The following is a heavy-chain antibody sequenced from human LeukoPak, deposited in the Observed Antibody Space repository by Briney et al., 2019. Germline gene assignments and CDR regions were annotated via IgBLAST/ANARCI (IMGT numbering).Heavy chain of an antibody. V-gene: IGHV5-51*01. D-gene: IGHD1-26*01. CDR3: GMSGDRVPLQDDVFDV. CDR1: GYSFTSYC. J-gene: IGHJ3*01. Sequence: GESLKTSCKVSGYSFTSYCIGWVRQMPGKGLEWMGIIYPGDSGPTYSPSFQGQVTISVDKSINTAYLQWSSLQASDTAMYCCGMSGDRVPLQDDVFDVWGQGTMVTVST. CDR2: IYPGDSGP.